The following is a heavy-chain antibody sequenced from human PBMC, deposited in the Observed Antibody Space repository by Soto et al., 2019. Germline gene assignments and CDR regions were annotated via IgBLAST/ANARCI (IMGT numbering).Heavy chain of an antibody. J-gene: IGHJ1*01. CDR1: GFTFTSSA. V-gene: IGHV1-58*01. D-gene: IGHD6-13*01. CDR2: IVVGSGNT. CDR3: AADGIAAAGTRYFQH. Sequence: SVKVSCKASGFTFTSSAVQWVRQARGQRLEWIGWIVVGSGNTNYAQKFQERVTITRDMSTSTAYMELSSLRSEGTAVYYCAADGIAAAGTRYFQHWGQGTLVTVSS.